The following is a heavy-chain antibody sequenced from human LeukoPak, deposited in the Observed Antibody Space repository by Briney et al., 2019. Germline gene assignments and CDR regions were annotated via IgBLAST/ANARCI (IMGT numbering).Heavy chain of an antibody. CDR1: GFTFKNCA. D-gene: IGHD4/OR15-4a*01. Sequence: PGGSLRLSCAASGFTFKNCAMNWVRQAPGEGLAWVSSIKSGGDKTYYADSVKGRFTISRDDSRNTISLQMHSLRAGDTAVYYCATRVGTNSGPFEYWGQGILVTVSS. J-gene: IGHJ4*02. V-gene: IGHV3-23*01. CDR2: IKSGGDKT. CDR3: ATRVGTNSGPFEY.